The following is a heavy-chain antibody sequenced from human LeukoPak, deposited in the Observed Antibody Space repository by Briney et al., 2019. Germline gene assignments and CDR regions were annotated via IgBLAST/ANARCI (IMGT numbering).Heavy chain of an antibody. Sequence: ASVKVSCKASGYTFINHGISWVRQAPGQGLEWMGWVSAYNGRTEYAQKFQDRVTMTTDTSTTTGYMELRSLRSDDTAVYFCGRWSPDPNDSWGQETLVTVSS. J-gene: IGHJ4*02. CDR3: GRWSPDPNDS. D-gene: IGHD3-3*01. CDR2: VSAYNGRT. V-gene: IGHV1-18*01. CDR1: GYTFINHG.